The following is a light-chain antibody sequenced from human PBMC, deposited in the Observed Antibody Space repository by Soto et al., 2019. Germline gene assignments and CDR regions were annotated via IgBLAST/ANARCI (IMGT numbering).Light chain of an antibody. J-gene: IGLJ1*01. CDR1: SSDVGSYNL. CDR3: CSYAGSSTLYV. V-gene: IGLV2-23*02. Sequence: QYVLTHPASVSGSPGQSITISCTGTSSDVGSYNLVSWYQQHPGKAPKLMIYEVSKRPSGVSNRFSGSKSGNTASLTISGLQAEDEADYYCCSYAGSSTLYVFGTGTKVTVL. CDR2: EVS.